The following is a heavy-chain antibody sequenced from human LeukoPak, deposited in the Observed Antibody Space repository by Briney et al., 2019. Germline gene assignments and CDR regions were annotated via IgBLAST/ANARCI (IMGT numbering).Heavy chain of an antibody. CDR2: IYYSGST. CDR1: GGSISSGGYY. D-gene: IGHD6-19*01. V-gene: IGHV4-31*03. J-gene: IGHJ4*02. CDR3: AREGVAGYFDY. Sequence: SQILSLTCTVSGGSISSGGYYWSWIRQHPGKGLEWIGYIYYSGSTYYNPSLKSRVTISVDTSKNQFSLKLSSVTAADTAVYYCAREGVAGYFDYWGQGTLVTVSS.